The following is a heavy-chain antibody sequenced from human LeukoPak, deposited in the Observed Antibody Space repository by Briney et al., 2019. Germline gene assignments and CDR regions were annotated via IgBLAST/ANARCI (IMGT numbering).Heavy chain of an antibody. CDR2: IRSKVYGGTT. Sequence: PGGSLRLSCAASGFTVSSTYMTWVRQAPGKGLEWVGFIRSKVYGGTTEYAASVKGRFIISRDDSKSIAYLQMNSLKTEDTAVYYCTRDYGGFDYWGQGTLVTVSS. CDR1: GFTVSSTY. CDR3: TRDYGGFDY. D-gene: IGHD4-23*01. V-gene: IGHV3-49*04. J-gene: IGHJ4*02.